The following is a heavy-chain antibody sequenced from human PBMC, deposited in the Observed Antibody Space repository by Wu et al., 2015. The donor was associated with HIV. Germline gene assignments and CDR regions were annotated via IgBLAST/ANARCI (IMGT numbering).Heavy chain of an antibody. D-gene: IGHD1-26*01. CDR1: GYTFTSYG. J-gene: IGHJ4*02. CDR2: ISPISETP. CDR3: AGRRPEWRHFDR. V-gene: IGHV1-18*01. Sequence: QVQLVQSGAEVKKPGASVKVSCKASGYTFTSYGISWVRQAPGQGLEWMGWISPISETPDYAQKFQGRVTIATDKSTSTVYMEFSSLRSEDTAMYYCAGRRPEWRHFDRWGQGTLVTVSS.